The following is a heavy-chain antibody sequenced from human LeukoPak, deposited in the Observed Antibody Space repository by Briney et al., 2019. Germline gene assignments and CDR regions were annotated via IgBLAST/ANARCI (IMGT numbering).Heavy chain of an antibody. CDR2: ISGSGGST. Sequence: GGSLRLSCAASGFTFSSYAMGWVRQAPGKGLEWVSAISGSGGSTYYADSVKGRFTISRDNSRNTLYLQMNSLRAEDTAVNYCAKDSDGDYSAIDYWGQGTLVTVSS. J-gene: IGHJ4*02. CDR1: GFTFSSYA. V-gene: IGHV3-23*01. D-gene: IGHD4-17*01. CDR3: AKDSDGDYSAIDY.